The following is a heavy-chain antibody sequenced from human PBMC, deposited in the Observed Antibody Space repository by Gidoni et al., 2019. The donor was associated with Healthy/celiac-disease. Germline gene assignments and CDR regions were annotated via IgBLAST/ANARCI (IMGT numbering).Heavy chain of an antibody. J-gene: IGHJ6*02. D-gene: IGHD2-15*01. CDR3: ARGGYCSGGSCYSRVGYYGMDV. Sequence: QVQLVQSGAEVTKPGSSVKVSCKASVYTFTGYYMHWVRQAPGQGLEWMGWIKPNSGGTNYAQKFQGLVTMTRDTSISTAYMELSRLRSDDTAVYYCARGGYCSGGSCYSRVGYYGMDVWGQGTTVTVSS. V-gene: IGHV1-2*04. CDR1: VYTFTGYY. CDR2: IKPNSGGT.